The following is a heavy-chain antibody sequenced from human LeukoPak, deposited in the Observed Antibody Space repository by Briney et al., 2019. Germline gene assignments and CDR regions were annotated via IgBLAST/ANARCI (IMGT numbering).Heavy chain of an antibody. CDR1: GGSISSDGYY. D-gene: IGHD2-8*02. V-gene: IGHV4-31*03. J-gene: IGHJ4*02. CDR3: GRDLVIDY. CDR2: IYYGGST. Sequence: SQTLSLTCTVSGGSISSDGYYWSWIRQHPGKSLEWLGYIYYGGSTYYNPSLKSRVTISVDTSKNQFSLKLSSVTAADPAVYYCGRDLVIDYWGQGTRDSV.